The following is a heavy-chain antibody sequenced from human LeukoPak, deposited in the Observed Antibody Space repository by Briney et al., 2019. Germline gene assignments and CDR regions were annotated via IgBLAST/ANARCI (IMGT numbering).Heavy chain of an antibody. V-gene: IGHV4-4*02. CDR1: GGSISSSNW. Sequence: SETLSLTCAVSGGSISSSNWWSWVRQPPGKGLEWIGEIYQSGSTNYNPSLKSRVTISVDKSKNQFSLKLSSVTAADTAVYYCARGGRYCSGGSCYPIWFDPWGQGTLVTVSS. D-gene: IGHD2-15*01. J-gene: IGHJ5*02. CDR2: IYQSGST. CDR3: ARGGRYCSGGSCYPIWFDP.